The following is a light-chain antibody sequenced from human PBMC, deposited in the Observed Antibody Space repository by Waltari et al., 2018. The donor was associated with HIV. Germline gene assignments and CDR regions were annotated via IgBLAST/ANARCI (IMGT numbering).Light chain of an antibody. J-gene: IGKJ2*02. CDR3: QYYNTYSRT. V-gene: IGKV1-5*03. CDR1: QSISIW. CDR2: KAS. Sequence: DIQMTQSTSTLSASVGDRVTITCRASQSISIWLAWYPMKPGKAPKLLIYKASSLESGVSSRFSGSGSGTEFTLTISSLQPDDFATYYCQYYNTYSRTFGQGTKVEL.